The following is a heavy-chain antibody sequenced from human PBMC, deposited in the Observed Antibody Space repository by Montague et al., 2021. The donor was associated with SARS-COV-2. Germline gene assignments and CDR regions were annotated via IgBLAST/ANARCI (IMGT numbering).Heavy chain of an antibody. CDR3: ARRLTSLEPPFDP. CDR1: GDSISRATYY. J-gene: IGHJ5*02. D-gene: IGHD1-1*01. V-gene: IGHV4-39*01. CDR2: IYYSGST. Sequence: SETLSLTCTVSGDSISRATYYWAWIRQPPGRGLEWIASIYYSGSTFYNPSLKSRVTMSVDTSKNQFSLPLTPVTAADTAVYYCARRLTSLEPPFDPWGQGTLVIVSS.